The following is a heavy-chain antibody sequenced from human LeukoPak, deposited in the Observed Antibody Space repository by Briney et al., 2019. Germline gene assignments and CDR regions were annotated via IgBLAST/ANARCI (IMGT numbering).Heavy chain of an antibody. CDR1: GFTFSSYA. V-gene: IGHV3-23*01. CDR2: ISVSGGST. J-gene: IGHJ4*02. D-gene: IGHD6-19*01. CDR3: ARRSGIAVAGAFDY. Sequence: GGSLRLSCAASGFTFSSYAMNWVRQAPGKGLEWVSAISVSGGSTYYADSVKGRFTISRDNSKNTLYLQMNSLRAEDTAVYYCARRSGIAVAGAFDYWGQGTLVTVSS.